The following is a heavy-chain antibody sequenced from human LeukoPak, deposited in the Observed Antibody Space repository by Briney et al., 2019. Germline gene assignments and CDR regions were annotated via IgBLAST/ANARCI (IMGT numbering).Heavy chain of an antibody. CDR2: MNPNSGNT. J-gene: IGHJ5*02. D-gene: IGHD2-2*01. CDR1: GYTFTSYD. V-gene: IGHV1-8*03. CDR3: ARVGVRGTSRHRFDP. Sequence: ASVNVSCKDSGYTFTSYDINWVRQATGQGLEWMGWMNPNSGNTGYAQKFQGRVTITRNTSISTAYMELRRLRSEDTAVYYCARVGVRGTSRHRFDPWGQGTLVTVSS.